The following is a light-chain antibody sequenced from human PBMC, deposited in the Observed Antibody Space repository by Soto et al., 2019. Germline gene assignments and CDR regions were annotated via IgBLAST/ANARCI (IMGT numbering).Light chain of an antibody. CDR2: DAS. CDR3: QQYNSYSSGGTWT. J-gene: IGKJ1*01. Sequence: DIQMTQSPSTLSASVGDRVTITCRASKSISSWLAWYQQKPGKAPKLLIYDASCLESGVPSRFSGSLSGTEFTLTISSLQPDDFATYYCQQYNSYSSGGTWTFGQGTKVEIK. V-gene: IGKV1-5*01. CDR1: KSISSW.